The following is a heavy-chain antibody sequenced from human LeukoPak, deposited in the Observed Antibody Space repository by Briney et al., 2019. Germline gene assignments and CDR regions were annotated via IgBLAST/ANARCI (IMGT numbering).Heavy chain of an antibody. CDR1: GFTFNNFA. Sequence: GGSLRLSCAASGFTFNNFAMSWVRQAPGKGLEWVSGISGSGGNTHYADSVKGRFTISRDNSKNTPYLQMNSLRAEDTAVYYCAKGLRGSSYDYWGQGTLVTVSS. CDR2: ISGSGGNT. D-gene: IGHD6-13*01. V-gene: IGHV3-23*01. J-gene: IGHJ4*02. CDR3: AKGLRGSSYDY.